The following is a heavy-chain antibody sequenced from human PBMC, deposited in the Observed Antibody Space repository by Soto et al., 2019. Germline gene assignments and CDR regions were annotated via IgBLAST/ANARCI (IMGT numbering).Heavy chain of an antibody. V-gene: IGHV3-48*03. Sequence: LRLSCAASGFTFSSYEMNWVRQAPGKGLEWVSYISSSGSTIYYADSVKGRFTISRDNAKNSLYLQMNSLRAEDTAVYYCARDLVRSLYYYYYYGMDVWGQGTTVTVSS. CDR1: GFTFSSYE. CDR2: ISSSGSTI. CDR3: ARDLVRSLYYYYYYGMDV. J-gene: IGHJ6*02.